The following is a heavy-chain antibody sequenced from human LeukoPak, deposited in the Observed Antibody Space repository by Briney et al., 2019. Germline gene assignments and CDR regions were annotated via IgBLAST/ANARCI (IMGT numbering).Heavy chain of an antibody. J-gene: IGHJ6*03. V-gene: IGHV4-39*07. D-gene: IGHD6-19*01. CDR2: IYYSGST. CDR1: GGYISSSSYY. CDR3: AGISGWYHYYMDV. Sequence: PSETLSLTCTVSGGYISSSSYYWGWIRQPPGKGLEWIGSIYYSGSTYYNPSLKSRVTISVDTSKNQFSLKLSSVTAADTAVYYCAGISGWYHYYMDVWGKGTTVTISS.